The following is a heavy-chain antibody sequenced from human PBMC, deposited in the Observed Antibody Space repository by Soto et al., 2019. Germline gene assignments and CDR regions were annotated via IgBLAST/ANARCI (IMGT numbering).Heavy chain of an antibody. J-gene: IGHJ4*02. CDR1: GSTFSNYA. V-gene: IGHV3-23*01. D-gene: IGHD2-21*01. CDR3: AKSVAIRSYGFSDY. CDR2: ISGTGGAA. Sequence: SVGSLRLSREASGSTFSNYAMSWVRQAPGKGLEWVSVISGTGGAAYYADSVKGRFTISRDNSKNTLYLQMNSLRAEDTAVYYCAKSVAIRSYGFSDYWGQGTLVTVSS.